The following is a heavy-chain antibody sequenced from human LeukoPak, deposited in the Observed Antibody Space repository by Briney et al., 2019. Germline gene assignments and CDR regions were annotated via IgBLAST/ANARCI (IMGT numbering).Heavy chain of an antibody. CDR3: AGGNAMDV. CDR1: GFPFSNSW. Sequence: PGGSLRLSCAVSGFPFSNSWMYWVRQAPGKGLEGVANIKKDGNGISYVESVKGRFIISRDNSRNSLYLQMNSLKVEDTAVYFCAGGNAMDVWGKGTAVTVYS. CDR2: IKKDGNGI. V-gene: IGHV3-7*03. J-gene: IGHJ6*04.